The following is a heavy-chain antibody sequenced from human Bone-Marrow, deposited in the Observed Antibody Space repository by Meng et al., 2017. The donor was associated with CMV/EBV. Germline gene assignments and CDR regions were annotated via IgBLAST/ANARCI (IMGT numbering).Heavy chain of an antibody. D-gene: IGHD7-27*01. Sequence: GFTFSSDRFDWVRQAPGKGLEWVASISSGSRYIYYAESVKGRFTISRDNTKNSLSLQMDSLGAEDTAVYFCARDPLTNWGNGYYFDYWGQGVLVTVSS. CDR3: ARDPLTNWGNGYYFDY. V-gene: IGHV3-21*06. CDR1: GFTFSSDR. J-gene: IGHJ4*02. CDR2: ISSGSRYI.